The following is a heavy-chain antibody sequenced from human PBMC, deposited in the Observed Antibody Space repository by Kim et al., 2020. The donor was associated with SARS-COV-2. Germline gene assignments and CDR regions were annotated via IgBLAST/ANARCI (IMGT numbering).Heavy chain of an antibody. J-gene: IGHJ4*01. V-gene: IGHV4-4*07. Sequence: NPSHKSLVTMSVDPSKNQFSLSLSSVTAADTAVYYCARGKEYSSGRGFDYWGHGTLVTVSS. D-gene: IGHD6-19*01. CDR3: ARGKEYSSGRGFDY.